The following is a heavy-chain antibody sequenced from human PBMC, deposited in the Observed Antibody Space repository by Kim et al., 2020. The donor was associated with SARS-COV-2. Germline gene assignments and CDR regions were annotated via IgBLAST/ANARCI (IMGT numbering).Heavy chain of an antibody. Sequence: IYSADTVKGRYTISRDNDKNSLDLKMNSLRDEDTAVYYCARVRGSYYTDYWGQGTMVTVSS. J-gene: IGHJ4*02. CDR2: I. V-gene: IGHV3-48*02. D-gene: IGHD1-26*01. CDR3: ARVRGSYYTDY.